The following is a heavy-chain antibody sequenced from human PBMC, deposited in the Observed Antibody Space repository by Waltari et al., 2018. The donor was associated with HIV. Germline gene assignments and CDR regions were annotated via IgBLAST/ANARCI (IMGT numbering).Heavy chain of an antibody. CDR3: LNGNNPHY. Sequence: EVQLVESGGDLVQPGGSLRLSCAVSGFTFSNYWMNWVRQVPGKGLEWVANINEDGSDKNYVDSVKCRFTISRDNAKSSLYLQMDSLRAEDTALYFCLNGNNPHYWGQGTRVIVSS. J-gene: IGHJ4*02. CDR2: INEDGSDK. CDR1: GFTFSNYW. V-gene: IGHV3-7*01. D-gene: IGHD1-1*01.